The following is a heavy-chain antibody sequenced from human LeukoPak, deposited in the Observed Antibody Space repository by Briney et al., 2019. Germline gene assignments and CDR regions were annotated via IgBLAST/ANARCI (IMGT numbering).Heavy chain of an antibody. CDR2: ISWDGGST. CDR3: AKAHYDILTGLDY. Sequence: GGSLRLSCAASGFTFDDYTMHWVRQAPGKGLEWVSLISWDGGSTYHADSVKGRFTISRDNSKNSLYLQMNSLRTEDTALYYCAKAHYDILTGLDYWGQGTLVTVSS. J-gene: IGHJ4*02. CDR1: GFTFDDYT. D-gene: IGHD3-9*01. V-gene: IGHV3-43*01.